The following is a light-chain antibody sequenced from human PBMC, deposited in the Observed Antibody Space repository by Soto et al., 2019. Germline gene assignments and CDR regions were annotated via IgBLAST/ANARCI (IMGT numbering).Light chain of an antibody. CDR3: QQYGSSPRT. Sequence: KQSPATLSLAPGERATLYCRASQSVSSSYLAWYQQKPGQAPRLLIHGASSRATGIPDRFSGSGSGTDFTLTISRLEPEDFAVYYCQQYGSSPRTFGQGTKVAIK. V-gene: IGKV3-20*01. CDR2: GAS. J-gene: IGKJ1*01. CDR1: QSVSSSY.